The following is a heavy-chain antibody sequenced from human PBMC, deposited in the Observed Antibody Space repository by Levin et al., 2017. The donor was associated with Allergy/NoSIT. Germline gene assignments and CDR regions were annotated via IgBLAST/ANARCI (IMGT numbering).Heavy chain of an antibody. V-gene: IGHV4-34*01. CDR2: INHSGST. D-gene: IGHD6-13*01. CDR3: ARGPGSLMGSSWYGGWFDP. J-gene: IGHJ5*02. Sequence: SETLSLTCAVYGGSFSGYYWCWSRQPPGKGLERIGEINHSGSTNYNPSPKSRVTITVDTSKNQFSLKLSSVTAADTAVYYCARGPGSLMGSSWYGGWFDPWGQGTLVTVSS. CDR1: GGSFSGYY.